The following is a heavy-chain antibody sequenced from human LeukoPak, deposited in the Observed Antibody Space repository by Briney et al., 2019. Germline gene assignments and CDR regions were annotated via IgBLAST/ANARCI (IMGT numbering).Heavy chain of an antibody. Sequence: ASVKVSCKASGHTFTSYGISWVRQAPGQGLEWMGWISAYNGNTNYAQKLQGRVTMTTDTSTSTAYMELRSLRSDDTAVYYCAREKGGWYGQDAFDIWGQGTMVTVSS. CDR1: GHTFTSYG. V-gene: IGHV1-18*01. D-gene: IGHD6-19*01. CDR3: AREKGGWYGQDAFDI. CDR2: ISAYNGNT. J-gene: IGHJ3*02.